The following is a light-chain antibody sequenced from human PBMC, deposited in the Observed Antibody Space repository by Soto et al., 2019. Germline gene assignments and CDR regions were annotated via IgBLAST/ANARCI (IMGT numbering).Light chain of an antibody. CDR2: DVT. CDR1: SSDVGAYNY. J-gene: IGLJ2*01. V-gene: IGLV2-11*01. CDR3: CSYAGSYTLVV. Sequence: QSALTQPRSVSGSPGQSVTISCTGTSSDVGAYNYVSWYQHHPGKAPKLMIYDVTKRPSGVPDRFSGSKSGNTASLTISGLQAEDEADYYCCSYAGSYTLVVFGGGTKLTVL.